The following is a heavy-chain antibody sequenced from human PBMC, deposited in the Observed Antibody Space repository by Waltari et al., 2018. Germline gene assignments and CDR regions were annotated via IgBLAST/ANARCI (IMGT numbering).Heavy chain of an antibody. CDR2: INEDGGEK. CDR3: SKRLEI. CDR1: GFSSDW. Sequence: EVQLVESGGGLVQPGGSMSLSCEAPGFSSDWMDWVRQAPGKGLQWVANINEDGGEKYYLGSVKGRFTISRDNAKKLVYLEMNSLRAEDTAIYYCSKRLEIWGRGTMVAVSS. J-gene: IGHJ3*02. V-gene: IGHV3-7*01.